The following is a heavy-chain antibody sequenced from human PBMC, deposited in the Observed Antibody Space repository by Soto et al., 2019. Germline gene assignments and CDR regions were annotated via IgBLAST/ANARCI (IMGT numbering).Heavy chain of an antibody. CDR1: GYTFTRYY. V-gene: IGHV1-46*03. CDR3: TRDSEFTETTGFMDV. CDR2: INPSGGTT. Sequence: QVQLVQSGAEVKKPGASVKVSCKXSGYTFTRYYVHWVRQAPGQGLEWMGIINPSGGTTSYAHKFQARVTMTRDTSTSTVYMELSSLKSEDTAVYYCTRDSEFTETTGFMDVWGQGTAVTVS. D-gene: IGHD4-4*01. J-gene: IGHJ6*02.